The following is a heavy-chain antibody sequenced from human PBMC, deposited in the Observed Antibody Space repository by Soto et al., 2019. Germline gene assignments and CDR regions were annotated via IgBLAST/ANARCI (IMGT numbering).Heavy chain of an antibody. D-gene: IGHD6-13*01. J-gene: IGHJ6*02. CDR1: GYSNTIYD. Sequence: ASVNVSCKASGYSNTIYDFNWVRQATGQGLEWMGWMNPNSGNTGYAQKFQGRVTMTTDTSTSTAYMELRSLRSDDTAVYYCARIQQQLYYYGMDVWGQGTTVTVSS. CDR3: ARIQQQLYYYGMDV. V-gene: IGHV1-8*01. CDR2: MNPNSGNT.